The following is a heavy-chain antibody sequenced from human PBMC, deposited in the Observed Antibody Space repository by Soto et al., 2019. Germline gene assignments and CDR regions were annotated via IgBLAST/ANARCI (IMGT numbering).Heavy chain of an antibody. V-gene: IGHV1-24*01. CDR1: GYTLTELS. CDR3: ARGLEYDFWSGGHAFDI. D-gene: IGHD3-3*01. CDR2: FDPEDGET. Sequence: GASVKVSCKVSGYTLTELSMHWVRQAPGKGLEWMGGFDPEDGETIYAQKFQGRVTMTEDTSTDTAYMELRSLRSDDTAVYYCARGLEYDFWSGGHAFDIWGQGTMVTVSS. J-gene: IGHJ3*02.